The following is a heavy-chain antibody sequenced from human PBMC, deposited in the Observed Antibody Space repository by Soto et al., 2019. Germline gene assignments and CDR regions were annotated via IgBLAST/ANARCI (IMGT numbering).Heavy chain of an antibody. D-gene: IGHD6-6*01. Sequence: QVQLVESGGGVVQPGRSLRLSCAASGFTFSSYAMHWVRQAPGKGLEWVAVISYDGSNKYYADSVKGRFTISRDNSKNTLYLQMNSRRAEDTAVYYCARAMSQLDPPLDYWGQGTLVTVSS. CDR1: GFTFSSYA. CDR2: ISYDGSNK. J-gene: IGHJ4*02. V-gene: IGHV3-30-3*01. CDR3: ARAMSQLDPPLDY.